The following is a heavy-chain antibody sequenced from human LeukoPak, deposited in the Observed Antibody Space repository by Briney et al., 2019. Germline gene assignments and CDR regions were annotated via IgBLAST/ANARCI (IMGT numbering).Heavy chain of an antibody. V-gene: IGHV1-18*01. CDR2: ISAYNGNT. D-gene: IGHD3-10*01. CDR3: ARDGNLYGLGSYSHY. J-gene: IGHJ4*02. Sequence: EASVKVSCKASGYTFTSYDINWVRQAPGQGLEWMGWISAYNGNTNYAQKLQGRVTMTTDTSTSTAYMELRSLRSDDTAVYYCARDGNLYGLGSYSHYWGQGTLVTVSS. CDR1: GYTFTSYD.